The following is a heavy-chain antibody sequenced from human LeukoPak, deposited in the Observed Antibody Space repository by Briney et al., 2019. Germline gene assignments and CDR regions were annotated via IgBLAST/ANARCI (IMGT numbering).Heavy chain of an antibody. CDR2: IYPGDSDT. CDR3: ARCRWYRANYYYMDV. D-gene: IGHD4-23*01. Sequence: GESLKISCKGSGYSFTSYWIGWVRQMPGKGLEWMGIIYPGDSDTRYSPSFQGQVTISADKSISTAYLQWSSLKASDTAMYYCARCRWYRANYYYMDVWGKGTTVTVSS. J-gene: IGHJ6*03. CDR1: GYSFTSYW. V-gene: IGHV5-51*03.